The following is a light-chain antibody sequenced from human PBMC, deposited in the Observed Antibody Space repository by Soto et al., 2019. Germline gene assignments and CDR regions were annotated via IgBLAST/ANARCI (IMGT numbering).Light chain of an antibody. CDR1: QSISSW. CDR3: QQYNSYSEFT. V-gene: IGKV1-5*01. Sequence: DIQMTQSPSTLSASVGDRVTITCRASQSISSWLAWYQQKPGKAPKLLIYDASSLESGVPSRFSGSGSGTEFTLTISSLQPDDFAPYYCQQYNSYSEFTFGPGTKVDIE. J-gene: IGKJ3*01. CDR2: DAS.